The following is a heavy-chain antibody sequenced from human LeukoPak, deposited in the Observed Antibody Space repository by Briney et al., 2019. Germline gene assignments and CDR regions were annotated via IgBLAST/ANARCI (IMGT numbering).Heavy chain of an antibody. D-gene: IGHD3-10*01. Sequence: GASVKVSCKASGYTFTGYYMHWVRQAPGEGREWMGWINPNSGGTNYAQKFQGRVTMTRDTSISTAYMELSRLRSNDTAVYYCARTTPMVRGVYDYWGQGTLVTVSS. J-gene: IGHJ4*02. CDR2: INPNSGGT. CDR1: GYTFTGYY. V-gene: IGHV1-2*02. CDR3: ARTTPMVRGVYDY.